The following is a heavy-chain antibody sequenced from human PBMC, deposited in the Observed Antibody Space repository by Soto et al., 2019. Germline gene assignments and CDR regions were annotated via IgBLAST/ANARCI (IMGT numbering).Heavy chain of an antibody. V-gene: IGHV4-30-4*01. CDR1: GGSISSGDHY. Sequence: SETLSLTCTVSGGSISSGDHYWSWIRQPPGKGLEWIGYIYYSGGTYYNPSLKSRVTISVDTSKNQFSLKLSSVTAADTAVYSCARGLGFYDYVWGNYRLNWFDPSGQGTPVTVSS. J-gene: IGHJ5*02. CDR3: ARGLGFYDYVWGNYRLNWFDP. D-gene: IGHD3-16*02. CDR2: IYYSGGT.